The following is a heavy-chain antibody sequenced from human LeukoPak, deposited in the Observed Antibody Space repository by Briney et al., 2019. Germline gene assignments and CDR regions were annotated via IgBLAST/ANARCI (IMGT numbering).Heavy chain of an antibody. CDR1: GFTFSSYE. J-gene: IGHJ3*02. V-gene: IGHV3-48*03. CDR2: ISSSGSTI. CDR3: ARDSPHQYAFDI. Sequence: GGSLRLSCAASGFTFSSYEMNWVRRAPGKGLEWVSYISSSGSTIYYADSVKGRFTISRDNAKNSLYLQMNSLRAEDTAVYYCARDSPHQYAFDIWGQGTMVTVSS. D-gene: IGHD2-2*01.